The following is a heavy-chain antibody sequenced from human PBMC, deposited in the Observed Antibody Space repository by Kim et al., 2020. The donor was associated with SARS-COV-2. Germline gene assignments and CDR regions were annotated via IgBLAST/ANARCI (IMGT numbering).Heavy chain of an antibody. J-gene: IGHJ6*02. CDR1: GFTFSSYA. V-gene: IGHV3-23*01. D-gene: IGHD6-13*01. CDR3: AKGGPNEGSSSWYWLLESPSYYYGMDV. CDR2: ISGSGGST. Sequence: GGSLRLSCAASGFTFSSYAMSWVRQAPGKRLEWVSAISGSGGSTYYADSVKGRFTISRDNSKNTLYLQMNSLRAEDTAVYYCAKGGPNEGSSSWYWLLESPSYYYGMDVWGQGTTVTVSS.